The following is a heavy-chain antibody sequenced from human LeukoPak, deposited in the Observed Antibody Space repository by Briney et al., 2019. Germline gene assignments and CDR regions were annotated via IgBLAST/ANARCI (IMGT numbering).Heavy chain of an antibody. V-gene: IGHV3-7*04. CDR1: GFTFSSYS. D-gene: IGHD2-21*01. CDR2: IKQDGSEK. J-gene: IGHJ3*01. CDR3: AKEYCGVDCYSGANDMFNV. Sequence: GGSLRLSCAASGFTFSSYSMNWVRQAPGKGLEWVANIKQDGSEKHYVDSVKGRFTISRDNAKNSLYLQMNSLRAEDTAMYFCAKEYCGVDCYSGANDMFNVWGQGTKVTVSS.